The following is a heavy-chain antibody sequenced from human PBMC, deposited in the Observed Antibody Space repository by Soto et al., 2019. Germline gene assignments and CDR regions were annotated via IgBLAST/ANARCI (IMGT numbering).Heavy chain of an antibody. CDR2: ISAYNGNT. V-gene: IGHV1-18*01. CDR1: GYTFTSYG. J-gene: IGHJ5*02. D-gene: IGHD3-9*01. Sequence: QVQLVQSGADVKKPGASVKVSCKASGYTFTSYGISWVRQAPGQGLEWMGWISAYNGNTNYAQKLQGRVTMTTDTSTSTAYMELRSLRSYDTAVYYCAREVYDILTGYNWFDPWGQGTLVTVSS. CDR3: AREVYDILTGYNWFDP.